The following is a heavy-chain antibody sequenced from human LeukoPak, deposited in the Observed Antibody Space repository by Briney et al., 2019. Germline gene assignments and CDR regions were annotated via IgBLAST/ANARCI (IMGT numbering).Heavy chain of an antibody. CDR2: ISYDGSNK. CDR3: AKDPGFGDCYYGMDV. D-gene: IGHD3-10*01. Sequence: PGGSLRLSCAASGFTFSSYGMHWVRQAPGKGLEWVAVISYDGSNKYYADSVKGRFTISRDNSKNTLYLQMNSLRAEDTAVYYCAKDPGFGDCYYGMDVWGQGTTVTVSS. CDR1: GFTFSSYG. V-gene: IGHV3-30*18. J-gene: IGHJ6*02.